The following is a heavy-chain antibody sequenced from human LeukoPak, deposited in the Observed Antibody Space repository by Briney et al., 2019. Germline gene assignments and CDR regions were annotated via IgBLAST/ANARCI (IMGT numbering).Heavy chain of an antibody. CDR1: GYTFTGYY. CDR2: INPNSGGT. J-gene: IGHJ3*02. Sequence: GASVKVSCKASGYTFTGYYMHWVRQAPGQGLEWMGWINPNSGGTNYAQKFQGRVTMTRDTSISTAYMELSRLRSDDTAVYYCARDYASGSYHGAFDIWGQGTMVTVSS. V-gene: IGHV1-2*02. D-gene: IGHD1-26*01. CDR3: ARDYASGSYHGAFDI.